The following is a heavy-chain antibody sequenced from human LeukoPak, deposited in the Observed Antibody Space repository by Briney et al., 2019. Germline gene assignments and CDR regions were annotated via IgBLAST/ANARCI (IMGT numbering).Heavy chain of an antibody. D-gene: IGHD3-10*01. J-gene: IGHJ6*03. CDR2: IKQDGSEK. Sequence: GGSLRLSCAASGFTFSSYWMSWVRQAPGKGLEWVANIKQDGSEKYYVDSVKGRFTISRDNAKNSLYLQMNNLRVDDTAVYHCARSLRVRGVPDYMDVWGKGTTVTVYS. V-gene: IGHV3-7*03. CDR3: ARSLRVRGVPDYMDV. CDR1: GFTFSSYW.